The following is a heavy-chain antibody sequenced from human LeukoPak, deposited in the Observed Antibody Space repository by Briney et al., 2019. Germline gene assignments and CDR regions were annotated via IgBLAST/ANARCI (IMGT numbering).Heavy chain of an antibody. J-gene: IGHJ3*02. CDR3: AAAARWLQVRHAFDI. Sequence: FDPEDGKTIYAEKFQGKVTMTEDTSRDIAYMELSSLRSEDTAIYYCAAAARWLQVRHAFDIWGQGTKVTVSS. CDR2: FDPEDGKT. V-gene: IGHV1-24*01. D-gene: IGHD5-24*01.